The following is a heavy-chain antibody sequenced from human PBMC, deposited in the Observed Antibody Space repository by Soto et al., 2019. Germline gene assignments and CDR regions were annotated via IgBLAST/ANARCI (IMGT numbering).Heavy chain of an antibody. J-gene: IGHJ4*02. CDR2: ISGYNGYP. CDR3: ARGSSGALYDY. CDR1: GYIFTNYG. V-gene: IGHV1-18*04. Sequence: QIHLVQSGADVRKPGASVNVSCKTSGYIFTNYGVSWVRQAPGEGLEVVGWISGYNGYPKYGQRFQGRVTLSRDTSTTTGYMELRNLRSDDTAVYYCARGSSGALYDYWGQGTMLTVSS.